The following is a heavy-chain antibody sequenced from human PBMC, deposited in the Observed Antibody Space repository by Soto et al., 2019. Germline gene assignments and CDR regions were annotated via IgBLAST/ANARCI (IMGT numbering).Heavy chain of an antibody. J-gene: IGHJ5*02. CDR1: GDSVSSNSAA. Sequence: PSQTLSLTCAISGDSVSSNSAAWNWIRQSPSRGLEWLGRTYYRSKWYNDYAVSVKSRITINPDTSKNQFSLQLNSVTPEDTAVYYCARSTVRYYDILTGLNWFDPWGQGTLVTVSS. CDR3: ARSTVRYYDILTGLNWFDP. V-gene: IGHV6-1*01. CDR2: TYYRSKWYN. D-gene: IGHD3-9*01.